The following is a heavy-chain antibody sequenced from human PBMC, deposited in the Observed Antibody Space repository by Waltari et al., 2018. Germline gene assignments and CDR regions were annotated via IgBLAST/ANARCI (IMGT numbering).Heavy chain of an antibody. Sequence: QVQLVESGGGVVQPGRSVRLSCVASGLPFNTYAMHWVRQAPGKGLEWVALVSYDGNNKHYADSVKGRFTISRDNSKSTLYLQVNSLRADDTAVYYCARTPLPSRDHGMDVWGQGTTVTVSS. V-gene: IGHV3-30*14. J-gene: IGHJ6*02. CDR1: GLPFNTYA. CDR2: VSYDGNNK. CDR3: ARTPLPSRDHGMDV.